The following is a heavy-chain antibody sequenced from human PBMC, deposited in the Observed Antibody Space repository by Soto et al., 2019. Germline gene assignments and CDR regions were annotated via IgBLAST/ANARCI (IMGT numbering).Heavy chain of an antibody. V-gene: IGHV4-59*11. CDR1: GDSISSHF. CDR3: ARVKLRSSYTPFDS. J-gene: IGHJ4*02. CDR2: IYYTGST. D-gene: IGHD3-16*02. Sequence: QVQLQESGPGLVKPSETLSLTCTVSGDSISSHFWSWIRQPQGKGLEWIGYIYYTGSTSYNPSLKSRLTISMDTSNSQFSLQLSSVTAADTAIYYCARVKLRSSYTPFDSWGQGTRVTVSS.